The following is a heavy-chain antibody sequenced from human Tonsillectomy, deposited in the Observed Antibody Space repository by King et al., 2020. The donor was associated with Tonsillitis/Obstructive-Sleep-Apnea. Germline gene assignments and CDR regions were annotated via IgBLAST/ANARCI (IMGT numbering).Heavy chain of an antibody. CDR3: TRAQDADYVDY. J-gene: IGHJ4*02. Sequence: VQLVESGGGLVQPGRSLRLSCAASGFTFGDYPMSWVRQAPGKGLEWVGFIRNKAYGGTTDYAASLKGRFTISRDDSKSIAYLQMNSLTTGDTAVYYCTRAQDADYVDYWGQGTLVTVSS. CDR1: GFTFGDYP. D-gene: IGHD6-25*01. CDR2: IRNKAYGGTT. V-gene: IGHV3-49*04.